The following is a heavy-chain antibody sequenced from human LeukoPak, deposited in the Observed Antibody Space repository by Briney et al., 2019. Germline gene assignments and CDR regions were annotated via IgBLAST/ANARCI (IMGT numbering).Heavy chain of an antibody. J-gene: IGHJ4*02. V-gene: IGHV4-59*08. CDR3: SRHSDYGDYASQFDY. Sequence: SETLSLTCTVSGGSISSYYWSWIRQPPGKGLEWIGYIYYRGGTNYNPSLKSRVTISVDTSKNQFSLKLSSVTAADTAVYYCSRHSDYGDYASQFDYWGQGTLVTVSS. CDR1: GGSISSYY. D-gene: IGHD4-17*01. CDR2: IYYRGGT.